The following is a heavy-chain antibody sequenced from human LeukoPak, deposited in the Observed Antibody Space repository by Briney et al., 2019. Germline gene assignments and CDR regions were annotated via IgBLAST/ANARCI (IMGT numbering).Heavy chain of an antibody. Sequence: PGGSLRLSCAASGFTFSSYSMNWVRQAPGRGLEWVSYISPSGSTIYYTDSVKGRFTISRDNAKSSLFLQMNSLRAEDTAVYYCATYSSLNRREFQFWGQGTLLTVSS. J-gene: IGHJ1*01. CDR2: ISPSGSTI. V-gene: IGHV3-48*04. CDR1: GFTFSSYS. CDR3: ATYSSLNRREFQF. D-gene: IGHD3-22*01.